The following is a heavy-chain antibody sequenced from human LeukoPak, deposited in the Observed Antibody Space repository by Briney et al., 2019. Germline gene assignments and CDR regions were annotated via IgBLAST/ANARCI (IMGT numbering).Heavy chain of an antibody. CDR2: INADGGGT. D-gene: IGHD3-10*01. Sequence: ASVEVSCKASGYTFTGYYIHWVRQAPGQGLEWMGWINADGGGTNYAQKFQGRVTMTRDTSISTAYMELSSLRSDDTAVYYCARGGYASRELVQHWGQGTLVTVSS. V-gene: IGHV1-2*02. CDR1: GYTFTGYY. J-gene: IGHJ1*01. CDR3: ARGGYASRELVQH.